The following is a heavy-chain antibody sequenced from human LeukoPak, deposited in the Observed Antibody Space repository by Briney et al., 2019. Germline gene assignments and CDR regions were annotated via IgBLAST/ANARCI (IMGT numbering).Heavy chain of an antibody. CDR1: GYTFTIYG. V-gene: IGHV1-18*01. D-gene: IGHD3-22*01. J-gene: IGHJ3*02. CDR2: ISAYNGNT. Sequence: GASVKVSCKASGYTFTIYGISWVRQAPGQGLEWMGWISAYNGNTNYAQKLQGRVTMTTDTSTSTAYMELRTLRSDDTAVYYCARSGYYGHHDAFDIWGQGTVVTVSS. CDR3: ARSGYYGHHDAFDI.